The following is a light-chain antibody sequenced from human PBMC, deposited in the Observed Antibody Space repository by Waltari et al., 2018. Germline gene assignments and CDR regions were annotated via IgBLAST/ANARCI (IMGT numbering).Light chain of an antibody. Sequence: QSALTQPASVSGSPGQSITISCTGTSSYVGSYNLVSWYQRHPGESPTLIIYEVSKRPSGVSDRFSGSKSGNTASLTISGLQAEDEADYFCYSYAGSSTFEVFGGGTKLTVL. J-gene: IGLJ2*01. CDR2: EVS. V-gene: IGLV2-23*02. CDR1: SSYVGSYNL. CDR3: YSYAGSSTFEV.